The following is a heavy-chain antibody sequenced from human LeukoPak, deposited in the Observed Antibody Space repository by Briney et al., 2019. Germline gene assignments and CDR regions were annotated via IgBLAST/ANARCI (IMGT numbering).Heavy chain of an antibody. CDR2: TSGSGGST. V-gene: IGHV3-23*01. CDR3: ARRVYYYDSSGYVQDV. D-gene: IGHD3-22*01. J-gene: IGHJ6*04. Sequence: PGGSLRLSCAASGFTFSSYAMSWVRQAPGKGLEWVSATSGSGGSTYYADSVKGRFSISRDNSKNTLYLQMNSLRAEDTAVYYCARRVYYYDSSGYVQDVWGKGTTVTVSS. CDR1: GFTFSSYA.